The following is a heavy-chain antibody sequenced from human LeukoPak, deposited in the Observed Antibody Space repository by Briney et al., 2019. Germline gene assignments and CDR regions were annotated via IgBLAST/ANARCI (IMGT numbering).Heavy chain of an antibody. CDR3: ARGASGYLIDY. Sequence: GGSLRLSCAASGFTFSSYSMTWVRQAPGRGLEWVAVISYDGSNKYYADSVKGRFTISRDSSKNTLYLQMNSLRAEDTAVYYCARGASGYLIDYWGQGTLVTVSS. CDR2: ISYDGSNK. CDR1: GFTFSSYS. D-gene: IGHD6-25*01. V-gene: IGHV3-30-3*01. J-gene: IGHJ4*02.